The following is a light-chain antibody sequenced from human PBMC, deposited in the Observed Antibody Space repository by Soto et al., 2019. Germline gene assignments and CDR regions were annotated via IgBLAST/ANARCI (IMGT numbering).Light chain of an antibody. V-gene: IGKV3-20*01. CDR1: QSVSSNY. Sequence: IVLTQSPGTLSLSPGERATLSCRAGQSVSSNYLAWYQQKPGQAPRLLIYGASSRATGIPDKFSGSGSGTDFTLTISSLQSEDFAVYYCQQYGSSRTFGQGTKVDIK. CDR2: GAS. CDR3: QQYGSSRT. J-gene: IGKJ1*01.